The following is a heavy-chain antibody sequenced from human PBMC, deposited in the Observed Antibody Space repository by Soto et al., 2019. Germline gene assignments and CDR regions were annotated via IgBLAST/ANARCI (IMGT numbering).Heavy chain of an antibody. Sequence: EVQLLESGGGLVQPGGSLRLSCAASVFTFSSYAMSWVRQAPGKGLEWVSAISGSGGSTYYADSVKGRFTISRDNSKNTLYLQMNSLRVEDTVVYYCAKGMALGDYVSYFDYWGQGTLVTVSS. J-gene: IGHJ4*02. V-gene: IGHV3-23*01. CDR1: VFTFSSYA. D-gene: IGHD4-17*01. CDR2: ISGSGGST. CDR3: AKGMALGDYVSYFDY.